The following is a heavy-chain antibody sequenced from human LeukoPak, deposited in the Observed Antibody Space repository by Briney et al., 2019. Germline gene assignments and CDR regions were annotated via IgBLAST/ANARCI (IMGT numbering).Heavy chain of an antibody. CDR3: ARDYRSGYFDY. Sequence: GSLRLSCAASGFTFSSYAMSWIRQPPGKGLEWIGYIYYSGSTNYNPSLKSRVTISVDTSKNQFSLKLSSVTAADTAVYYCARDYRSGYFDYWGQGTLVTVSS. D-gene: IGHD3-10*01. CDR1: GFTFSSYA. J-gene: IGHJ4*02. CDR2: IYYSGST. V-gene: IGHV4-59*01.